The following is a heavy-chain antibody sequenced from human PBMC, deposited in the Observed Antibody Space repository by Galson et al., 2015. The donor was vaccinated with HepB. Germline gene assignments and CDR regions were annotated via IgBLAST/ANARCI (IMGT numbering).Heavy chain of an antibody. CDR2: IWSDGSNK. CDR3: ARERNGRNYLDF. CDR1: GFTFSSYA. V-gene: IGHV3-33*08. Sequence: SLRLSCAASGFTFSSYAMHWVRQAPGKGLEWVAAIWSDGSNKYYEDSVKGRFTISRDNSKNTLYLQMKGLRAEDTAIYYCARERNGRNYLDFWGQGTLVTVSS. D-gene: IGHD3-16*02. J-gene: IGHJ4*02.